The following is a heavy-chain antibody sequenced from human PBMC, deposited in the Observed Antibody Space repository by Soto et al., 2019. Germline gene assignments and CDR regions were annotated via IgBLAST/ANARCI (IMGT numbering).Heavy chain of an antibody. V-gene: IGHV1-18*01. Sequence: GAEVKKPGASVKVSCKGSGYTFTSYGITWVRQAPGQGLEWMGWISAHNGNTDYAQKLQGRVTVTRDTSTSTAYMELRSLRSNDTAVYYWARGRYGDYWGQGALVTVSS. CDR3: ARGRYGDY. D-gene: IGHD1-1*01. J-gene: IGHJ4*02. CDR2: ISAHNGNT. CDR1: GYTFTSYG.